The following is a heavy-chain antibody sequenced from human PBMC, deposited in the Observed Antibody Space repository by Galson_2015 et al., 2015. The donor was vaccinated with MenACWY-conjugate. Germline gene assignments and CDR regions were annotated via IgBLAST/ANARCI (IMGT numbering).Heavy chain of an antibody. D-gene: IGHD2-15*01. CDR1: GYTFTNDW. V-gene: IGHV5-51*01. CDR3: ARRGQAGGPLSYFDY. J-gene: IGHJ4*02. CDR2: TYPRDSDT. Sequence: QSGAEVKKPGESLKISCKVSGYTFTNDWIGWVRQMPGKGLEWMGLTYPRDSDTRYSPSFQGQVTISADKSINTAYLQWSSLKASDSAMYYCARRGQAGGPLSYFDYWGQGTLVTVSS.